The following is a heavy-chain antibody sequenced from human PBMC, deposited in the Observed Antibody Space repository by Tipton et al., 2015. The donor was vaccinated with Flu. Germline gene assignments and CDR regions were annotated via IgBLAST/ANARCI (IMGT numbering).Heavy chain of an antibody. CDR2: LYYGGST. CDR3: ARHSRITILDAFDI. Sequence: TLSLTCTVSGGSISSYYWGWIRQPPGKGLEWLGYLYYGGSTNNNPSLKSRVTISIDTSKNQFSLNLSSVTAADTAVYYCARHSRITILDAFDIWGQGTMVTVSS. V-gene: IGHV4-59*08. CDR1: GGSISSYY. J-gene: IGHJ3*02. D-gene: IGHD3-10*01.